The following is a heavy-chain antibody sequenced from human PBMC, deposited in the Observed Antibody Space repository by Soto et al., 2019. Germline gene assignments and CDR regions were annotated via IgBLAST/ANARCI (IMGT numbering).Heavy chain of an antibody. CDR1: GFTFSNYD. J-gene: IGHJ4*02. D-gene: IGHD3-10*02. Sequence: EVQLLESGGGLVQPGESLRLSCAPSGFTFSNYDMNWVRQAPGKGLEWVSTISGDGAVTYYADSVKGRFTISRDNSKNTLYVQMDSLRADDTAVYYCARASCSGAYCRRFDYWGQGTLVSVSS. V-gene: IGHV3-23*01. CDR2: ISGDGAVT. CDR3: ARASCSGAYCRRFDY.